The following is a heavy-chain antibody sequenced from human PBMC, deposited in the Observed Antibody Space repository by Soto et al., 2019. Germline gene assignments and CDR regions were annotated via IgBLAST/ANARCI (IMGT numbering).Heavy chain of an antibody. D-gene: IGHD6-19*01. CDR1: GFTFSSYW. CDR2: INSDGSIT. Sequence: GGSLRLSCAASGFTFSSYWMHWVRQAPGKGLVWVSRINSDGSITSYADSVKGRFTISRDNAKKTLYLQMNSLRAEDTAVYYCARAGGQWPFYYYYGMDVWGQGTTVTVSS. J-gene: IGHJ6*02. V-gene: IGHV3-74*01. CDR3: ARAGGQWPFYYYYGMDV.